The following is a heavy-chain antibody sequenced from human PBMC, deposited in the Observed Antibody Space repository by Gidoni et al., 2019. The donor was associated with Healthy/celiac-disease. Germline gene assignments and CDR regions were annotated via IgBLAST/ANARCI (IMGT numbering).Heavy chain of an antibody. CDR1: GFAFDDYA. D-gene: IGHD3-10*01. V-gene: IGHV3-9*01. Sequence: EVQLVESECGLVEPGRGLRRSCAACGFAFDDYAMHWVRQAPGKGLEWVSGISWNSGSIGYADSVKGRFTSSRDNAKNSLYLQMNSRRAEDTALYYCVAITMVRGVLDYWGQGTLVTVSS. CDR3: VAITMVRGVLDY. J-gene: IGHJ4*02. CDR2: ISWNSGSI.